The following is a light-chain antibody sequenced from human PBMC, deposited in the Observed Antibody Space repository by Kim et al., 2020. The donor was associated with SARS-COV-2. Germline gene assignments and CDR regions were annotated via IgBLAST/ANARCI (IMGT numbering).Light chain of an antibody. CDR2: DAS. CDR3: QQRRNWPLT. J-gene: IGKJ4*01. V-gene: IGKV3-11*01. CDR1: QSVSSY. Sequence: EIVLTQSPATLFLSPGESATLSCRASQSVSSYLAWYQQKPGQAPRLLIYDASNRATGIPARFSGSGSGTDFTLTISSLEPEDFAVYYCQQRRNWPLTFGGGTKVDIK.